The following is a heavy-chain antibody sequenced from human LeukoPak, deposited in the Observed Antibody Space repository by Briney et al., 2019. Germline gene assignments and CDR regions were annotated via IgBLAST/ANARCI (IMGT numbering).Heavy chain of an antibody. D-gene: IGHD5-24*01. CDR3: ARGGRWLQSSWFDY. J-gene: IGHJ4*02. CDR2: INHSGCT. V-gene: IGHV4-34*01. Sequence: SETLSLTCAVYGGSFSGYYWSWIRQPPGKGLEWIGEINHSGCTNYNPSLKSRVTISVDTSKNQFSLKLSSVTAADTAVYYCARGGRWLQSSWFDYWGQGTLVTVSS. CDR1: GGSFSGYY.